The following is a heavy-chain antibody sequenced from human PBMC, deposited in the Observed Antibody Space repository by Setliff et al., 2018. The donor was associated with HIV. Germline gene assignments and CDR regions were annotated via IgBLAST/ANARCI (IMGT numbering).Heavy chain of an antibody. CDR3: AKDRSGSYRTFDY. Sequence: SSETLSLTCTVSGASSIYFWGWIRQPPGKGLEWIGSVYYSGSTYYNPSLKSRVTISVDTSKNQFSLKLNSVTAADTAVYYCAKDRSGSYRTFDYWGPGILVTVSS. CDR2: VYYSGST. V-gene: IGHV4-39*07. CDR1: GASSIYF. D-gene: IGHD1-26*01. J-gene: IGHJ4*02.